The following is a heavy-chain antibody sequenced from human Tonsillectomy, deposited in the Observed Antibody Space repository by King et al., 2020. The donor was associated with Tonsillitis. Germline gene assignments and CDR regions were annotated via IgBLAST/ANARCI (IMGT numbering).Heavy chain of an antibody. D-gene: IGHD3-22*01. V-gene: IGHV3-23*04. Sequence: DVQLVESGGGLVQPGGSLRLSCAASGFTFGSYAMTWVRQAPGKGLEWVSAISGGGGGIYYADSGRGRFTISRDNSKNTLYLQMSSLAAADTATYYCAKSPQLGHRSGYYYWRQGTLVTVSS. CDR3: AKSPQLGHRSGYYY. J-gene: IGHJ4*02. CDR1: GFTFGSYA. CDR2: ISGGGGGI.